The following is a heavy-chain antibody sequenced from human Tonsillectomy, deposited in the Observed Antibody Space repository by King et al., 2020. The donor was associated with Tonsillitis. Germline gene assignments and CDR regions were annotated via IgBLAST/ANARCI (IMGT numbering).Heavy chain of an antibody. CDR2: IYYSGST. D-gene: IGHD2-15*01. Sequence: QLQESGPGLVKPSETLSLTCTVSGGSISSSSYYWGWIRQPPGKGLEWIGSIYYSGSTYYNPSLKSRVTISVDTSKNQFSLKLRSVTAADTAVYYCAKGGLTSSDAFDIWGQGTMVTVSS. V-gene: IGHV4-39*01. CDR3: AKGGLTSSDAFDI. J-gene: IGHJ3*02. CDR1: GGSISSSSYY.